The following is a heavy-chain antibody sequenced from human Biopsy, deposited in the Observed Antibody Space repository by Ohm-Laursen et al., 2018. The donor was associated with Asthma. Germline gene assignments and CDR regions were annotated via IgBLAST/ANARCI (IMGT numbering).Heavy chain of an antibody. CDR3: AKDVFPGWELRRGPDY. V-gene: IGHV3-30*18. CDR1: GFSFSNYG. D-gene: IGHD1-26*01. J-gene: IGHJ4*02. CDR2: ISSDVRE. Sequence: SLRLSCSAFGFSFSNYGMHWVRQAPGKGLEWVALISSDVREWYADSVKGRFTISRDNSKNTLDLQMNSLRGDDTAVYYCAKDVFPGWELRRGPDYWGQGTLVTVSS.